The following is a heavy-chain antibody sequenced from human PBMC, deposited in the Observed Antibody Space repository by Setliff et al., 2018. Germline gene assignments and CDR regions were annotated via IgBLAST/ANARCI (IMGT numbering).Heavy chain of an antibody. D-gene: IGHD3-10*01. Sequence: GGSLRLSCAASGFTFSSYAMTWVRQAPGKGLERVSAISGRDDSTFYEDAVKGRFTISRDNAKNSLFLQMNILEVEDTAVYYCVRDWASGDDHWGRGTLVTVSS. CDR1: GFTFSSYA. CDR2: ISGRDDST. J-gene: IGHJ4*02. CDR3: VRDWASGDDH. V-gene: IGHV3-23*01.